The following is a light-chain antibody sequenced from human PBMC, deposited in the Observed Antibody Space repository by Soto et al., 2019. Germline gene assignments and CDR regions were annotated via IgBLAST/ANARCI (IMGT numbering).Light chain of an antibody. CDR1: RGNIGSYNY. Sequence: QSVLTQPASVSGSPGQSITISCSGTRGNIGSYNYVAWYQQFPGKTPKILIYGVSNRPSGVSSRFSGSKSGNTASLTISGLQADHKACYYCIAYTFSTTCYMFGRGTKVTVL. V-gene: IGLV2-14*01. CDR3: IAYTFSTTCYM. J-gene: IGLJ1*01. CDR2: GVS.